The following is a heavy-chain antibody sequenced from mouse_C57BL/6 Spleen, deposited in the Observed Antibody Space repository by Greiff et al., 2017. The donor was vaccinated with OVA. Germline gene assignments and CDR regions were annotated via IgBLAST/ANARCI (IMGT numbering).Heavy chain of an antibody. CDR3: AWDGYYAMDY. D-gene: IGHD4-1*01. CDR1: GYTFTDYY. J-gene: IGHJ4*01. V-gene: IGHV1-26*01. CDR2: INPNTGGT. Sequence: EVQLQQSGPELVKPGASVKISCKASGYTFTDYYLNWVKQSHGKSLEWIGDINPNTGGTSYNQKFKGKATLTVDKSSSTAYMERRSLTSEDSAVYYCAWDGYYAMDYWGQGTSVTGSS.